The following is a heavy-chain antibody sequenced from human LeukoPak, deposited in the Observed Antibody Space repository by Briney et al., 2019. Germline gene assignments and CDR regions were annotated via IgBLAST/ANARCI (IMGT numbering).Heavy chain of an antibody. J-gene: IGHJ4*02. D-gene: IGHD1-1*01. Sequence: GGSLRLSCVASGFTFSSYAMTWVRQAPGKGLEWLSLISDSPDITYYTDSVKGRLTISRDDSKNMLYLQMSSLRVDDTAVYYCAYLGLSSDWNDVPGPQIDHWGQGMLVSVSS. CDR1: GFTFSSYA. CDR2: ISDSPDIT. CDR3: AYLGLSSDWNDVPGPQIDH. V-gene: IGHV3-23*01.